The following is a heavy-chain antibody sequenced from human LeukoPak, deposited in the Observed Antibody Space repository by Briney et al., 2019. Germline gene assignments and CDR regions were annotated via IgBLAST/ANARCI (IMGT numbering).Heavy chain of an antibody. Sequence: QPGGSLRLSCAASGFTVSSNYMSWVRQAPGKGLEWVSLIYSGGSTYYADSVKGRFTISRDNSENTLCLQMNSLRAEDTAVYYCAREVFYDSSGYYSEPGGQGTLVTVSS. D-gene: IGHD3-22*01. CDR3: AREVFYDSSGYYSEP. CDR1: GFTVSSNY. J-gene: IGHJ4*02. CDR2: IYSGGST. V-gene: IGHV3-53*01.